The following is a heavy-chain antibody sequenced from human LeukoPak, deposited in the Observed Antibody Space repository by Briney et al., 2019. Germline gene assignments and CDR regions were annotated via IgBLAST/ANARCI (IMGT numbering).Heavy chain of an antibody. J-gene: IGHJ4*02. Sequence: PSETLSLTCAVYGGSFSGYYWSWIRQPPGKGLEWIGEINHSGSTNYNPSLKSRVTISVDTSENQFSLKLSSVTAADTAVYYCVRGYCSGGSCYHFYFDYWGQGTLVTVSS. CDR3: VRGYCSGGSCYHFYFDY. V-gene: IGHV4-34*01. CDR2: INHSGST. CDR1: GGSFSGYY. D-gene: IGHD2-15*01.